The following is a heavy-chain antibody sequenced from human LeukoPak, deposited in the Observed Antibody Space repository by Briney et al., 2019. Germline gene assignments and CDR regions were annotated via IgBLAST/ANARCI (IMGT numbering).Heavy chain of an antibody. Sequence: PGGSLRLSCAASGFTFSSYAMSWVRQAPGKGLEWVSGISGSGGSTYYADSVKGRFTISRDNSKNTLYLQMNSLRAEDTAVYYCAKARWPYSSGWYWGGYWGQGTLVTVSS. V-gene: IGHV3-23*01. J-gene: IGHJ4*02. CDR3: AKARWPYSSGWYWGGY. D-gene: IGHD6-19*01. CDR2: ISGSGGST. CDR1: GFTFSSYA.